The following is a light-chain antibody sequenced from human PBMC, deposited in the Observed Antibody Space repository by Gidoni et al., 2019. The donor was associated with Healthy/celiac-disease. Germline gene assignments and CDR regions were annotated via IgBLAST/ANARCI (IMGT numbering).Light chain of an antibody. CDR1: QSISSY. J-gene: IGKJ1*01. CDR2: AAS. Sequence: DIQTSQSPSSLFASVGDRVPSTCRASQSISSYLNWYQQKPGKAPKLLIYAASSLQSGVPSRFSSSRSGTDFTLTISSLLPEDFATYYCRQRYSTPPPFGQGTKVEIK. V-gene: IGKV1-39*01. CDR3: RQRYSTPPP.